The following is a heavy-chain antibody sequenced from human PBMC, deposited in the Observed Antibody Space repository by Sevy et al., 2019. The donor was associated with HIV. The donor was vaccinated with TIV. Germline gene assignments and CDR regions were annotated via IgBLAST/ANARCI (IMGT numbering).Heavy chain of an antibody. J-gene: IGHJ6*02. CDR2: ISTSGTTI. V-gene: IGHV3-11*01. D-gene: IGHD4-17*01. Sequence: GGCLRLSCAASGFIFSNYYMSWIRQAPGKGLEWVSYISTSGTTIFYADSVKGRFTISRDNAKNSLYLQMNILRAEDTAVYFCARAEEDADYPSYYFYGMDVWGQGTTVTVSS. CDR3: ARAEEDADYPSYYFYGMDV. CDR1: GFIFSNYY.